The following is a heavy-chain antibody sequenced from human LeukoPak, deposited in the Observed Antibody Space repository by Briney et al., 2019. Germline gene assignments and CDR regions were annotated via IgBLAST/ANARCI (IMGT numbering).Heavy chain of an antibody. CDR3: ARVGSMVATWYYYMDV. CDR2: ISTYNGNT. D-gene: IGHD5-12*01. Sequence: ASVKVSCKASGYTFNIYGIIWVRQAPGQGLEWVGWISTYNGNTNYAPNIQDRVTMTTDTSTSTAYMELRSLRSDDTAVYYCARVGSMVATWYYYMDVWGKGTTVTVSS. J-gene: IGHJ6*03. V-gene: IGHV1-18*01. CDR1: GYTFNIYG.